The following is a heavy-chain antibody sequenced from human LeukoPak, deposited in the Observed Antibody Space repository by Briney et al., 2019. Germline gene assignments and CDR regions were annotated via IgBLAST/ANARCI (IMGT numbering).Heavy chain of an antibody. Sequence: SSETLSLTCTVSGDSISTSDFYWGWIRQPPGKGLEWIGSIYFSGNSYYNPSLKSRLTVSVDTSKNQFYLNLRSVTAADTAVYYCARDSRDYVDYKWSDPWGQGTLVTVSS. CDR3: ARDSRDYVDYKWSDP. V-gene: IGHV4-39*07. CDR2: IYFSGNS. CDR1: GDSISTSDFY. J-gene: IGHJ5*02. D-gene: IGHD4-17*01.